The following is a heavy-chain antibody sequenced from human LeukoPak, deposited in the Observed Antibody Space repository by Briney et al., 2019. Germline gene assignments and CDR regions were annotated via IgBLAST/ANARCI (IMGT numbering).Heavy chain of an antibody. CDR3: ARGDIVVVPAAIPAFDI. J-gene: IGHJ3*02. CDR1: GGSISSSSYY. Sequence: PSETLSLTCTVSGGSISSSSYYWGWIRQPPGKGLEWIGSISYSGSTYYNPSLKSRVTISVDTSKNQFSLKLSSVTAADTAVYYCARGDIVVVPAAIPAFDIWGQGTMVTVSS. D-gene: IGHD2-2*01. V-gene: IGHV4-39*07. CDR2: ISYSGST.